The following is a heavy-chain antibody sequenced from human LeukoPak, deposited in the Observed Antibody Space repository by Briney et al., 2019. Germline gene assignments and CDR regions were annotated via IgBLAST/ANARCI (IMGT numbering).Heavy chain of an antibody. CDR2: MKPNSGDT. V-gene: IGHV1-8*01. Sequence: GGSVKVLSKASGYTFNSYDINWVRQATGQGLEWMGWMKPNSGDTGYAQKFQGRVTMTRNTSISTAYMELTNLRSEDTAVYYCARGPPETSSSAYWGRASLPTLSS. J-gene: IGHJ1*01. CDR1: GYTFNSYD. D-gene: IGHD6-13*01. CDR3: ARGPPETSSSAY.